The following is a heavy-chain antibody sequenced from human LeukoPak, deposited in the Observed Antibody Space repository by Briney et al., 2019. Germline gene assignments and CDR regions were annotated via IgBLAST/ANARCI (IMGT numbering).Heavy chain of an antibody. V-gene: IGHV4-59*12. CDR3: ASADHYSSGWYYFDY. Sequence: SETLSLTCSVSGGSMSSYYWSWIRQSPGKGLEWIGYIYHSGSTDYNSSLKSRVTISEDTSKKQFSLKVSSVTAADTAVYYCASADHYSSGWYYFDYWGQGTLVTVSS. D-gene: IGHD6-19*01. CDR2: IYHSGST. J-gene: IGHJ4*02. CDR1: GGSMSSYY.